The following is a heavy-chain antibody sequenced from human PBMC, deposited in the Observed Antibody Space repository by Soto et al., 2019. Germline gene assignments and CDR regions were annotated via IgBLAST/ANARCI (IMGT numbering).Heavy chain of an antibody. CDR1: GGSISSGGYY. CDR2: IYYSGST. CDR3: ARSSSGSYYQQY. V-gene: IGHV4-31*03. J-gene: IGHJ4*02. Sequence: SETLSLTCTVSGGSISSGGYYWSCIRQHPGKGLEWIGYIYYSGSTYYNPSLKSRVTISVDKSKNQFSLKLSSVTAADTAVYYCARSSSGSYYQQYWGQGALVTVSS. D-gene: IGHD3-10*01.